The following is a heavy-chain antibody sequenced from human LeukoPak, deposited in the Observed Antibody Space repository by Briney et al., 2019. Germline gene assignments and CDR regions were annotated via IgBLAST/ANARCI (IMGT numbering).Heavy chain of an antibody. CDR3: ARDRGYSSSWEFDY. Sequence: KSSETLSLTCTVSGGSISSSSYYWSWIRQPAGKGLEWIGRIYTSGSTNYNPSLKSRVTMSVDTSKNQFSLKLSSVTAADTAVYYCARDRGYSSSWEFDYWGQGTLVTVSS. J-gene: IGHJ4*02. CDR2: IYTSGST. CDR1: GGSISSSSYY. D-gene: IGHD6-13*01. V-gene: IGHV4-61*02.